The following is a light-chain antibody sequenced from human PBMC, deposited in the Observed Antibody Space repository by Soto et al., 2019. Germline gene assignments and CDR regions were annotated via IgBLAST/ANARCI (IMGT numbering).Light chain of an antibody. J-gene: IGKJ1*01. CDR2: DAS. CDR1: QPISSW. V-gene: IGKV1-5*01. Sequence: DIQMTQSPPTLSASVGDRVTITCRASQPISSWLAWYHQKPGKAPKLLIYDASNLESGVPSRFSGSGSRTEFTLTISSRQPEDFGIYYCQQYENFWTFGQGTKVDIK. CDR3: QQYENFWT.